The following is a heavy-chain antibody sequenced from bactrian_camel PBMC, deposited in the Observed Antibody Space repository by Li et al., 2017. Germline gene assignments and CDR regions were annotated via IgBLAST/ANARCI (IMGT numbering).Heavy chain of an antibody. D-gene: IGHD2*01. Sequence: HVQLVESGGGSVQAGGSLRLSCAASRSTYSFNCMAWFRQTPGKERERVASITRIHGGTAYADSVKGRFTISKDNAKNTLYLQMNSLKPEDTAMYYCASSNYACAGLSPPRPQRFGDWGQGTQVTVS. V-gene: IGHV3S53*01. J-gene: IGHJ4*01. CDR1: RSTYSFNC. CDR3: ASSNYACAGLSPPRPQRFGD. CDR2: ITRIHGGT.